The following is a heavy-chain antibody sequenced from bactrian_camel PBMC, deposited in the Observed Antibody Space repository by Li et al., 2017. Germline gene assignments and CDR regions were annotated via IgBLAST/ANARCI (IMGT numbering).Heavy chain of an antibody. Sequence: HVQLVESGGGSVQAGGSLRLSCTVSGYFVNRNTFRSYCMGWFRQAPGKEREAVAVIDVDGLTNYADSVVGRFTINKDNAENTLYLQMSSLNPDDTAIYSCAADSYSACGLGSNFNHWGQGTQVTVS. CDR3: AADSYSACGLGSNFNH. V-gene: IGHV3S53*01. CDR1: GYFVNRNT. J-gene: IGHJ4*01. D-gene: IGHD1*01. CDR2: IDVDGLT.